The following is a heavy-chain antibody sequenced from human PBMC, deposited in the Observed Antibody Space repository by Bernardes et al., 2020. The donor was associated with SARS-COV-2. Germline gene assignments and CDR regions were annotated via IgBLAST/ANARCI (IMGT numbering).Heavy chain of an antibody. Sequence: GGSLRLSRAASGFTLSNYWMSWVRQAPGKGLEWVANINQDGSDKYFVDPVKGRFTISRDNAKNSLYLQMNSLRVEDTAVYYCARAQIVLVPAALAPKDYYYGLDVWGQGTTVTVSS. J-gene: IGHJ6*02. D-gene: IGHD2-2*01. CDR3: ARAQIVLVPAALAPKDYYYGLDV. CDR1: GFTLSNYW. CDR2: INQDGSDK. V-gene: IGHV3-7*01.